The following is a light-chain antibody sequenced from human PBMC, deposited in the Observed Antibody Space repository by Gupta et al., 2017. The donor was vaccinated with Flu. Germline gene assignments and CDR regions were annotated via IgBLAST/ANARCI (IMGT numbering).Light chain of an antibody. Sequence: DIQMTQSPPTLSASVGDRVTITCRASQSISRYLNWYQQRPGKAPKLLIYAASSLQSGVPSRFSGSGSGTDFTLTISSLQPEDFATYYCQQSYTTPYMYTFGPGTKLEIK. CDR2: AAS. CDR3: QQSYTTPYMYT. CDR1: QSISRY. J-gene: IGKJ2*01. V-gene: IGKV1-39*01.